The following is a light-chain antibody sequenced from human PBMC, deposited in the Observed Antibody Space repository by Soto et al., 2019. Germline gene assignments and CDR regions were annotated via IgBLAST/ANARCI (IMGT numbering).Light chain of an antibody. V-gene: IGLV1-40*01. J-gene: IGLJ1*01. CDR3: QSYDSSLSGYV. CDR1: SSNIGAGYD. Sequence: QSVLTQPPSVSGAPGQRVTIYCTGSSSNIGAGYDVHWYQQLPGTAPKLLIYGNSSRPSGVPDRFSGSKSGTSASLAITGLQAEDEADYYCQSYDSSLSGYVFGTGTKLTVL. CDR2: GNS.